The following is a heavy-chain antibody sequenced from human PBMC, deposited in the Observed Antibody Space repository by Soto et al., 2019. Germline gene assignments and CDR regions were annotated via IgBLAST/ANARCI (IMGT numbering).Heavy chain of an antibody. Sequence: EVRLVESGGGLVQPGGSLRLSCAASGFTFSSYSMNWVRQAPGKGLEWVAYIRSSGSPIYYADSVKGRFTISRDNDKNSLYLQMRSLRDEDTAVYYCARDPHSLDYWGQGTLVTVSS. CDR3: ARDPHSLDY. D-gene: IGHD2-21*01. CDR2: IRSSGSPI. J-gene: IGHJ4*02. V-gene: IGHV3-48*02. CDR1: GFTFSSYS.